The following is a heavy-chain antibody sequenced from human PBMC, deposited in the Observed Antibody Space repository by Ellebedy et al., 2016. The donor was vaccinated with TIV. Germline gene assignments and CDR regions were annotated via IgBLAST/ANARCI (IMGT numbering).Heavy chain of an antibody. CDR2: ISSSSSYI. CDR1: GFTFSSYS. Sequence: GESLKISCAASGFTFSSYSMNWVRQAPGKGLEWVSSISSSSSYIYYADSVKGRFTISRDNAKNSLYLQMNSLRDEDTAVYYCASVRNYYDSSGYGAFDIWGQGTMVTVSS. V-gene: IGHV3-21*01. D-gene: IGHD3-22*01. CDR3: ASVRNYYDSSGYGAFDI. J-gene: IGHJ3*02.